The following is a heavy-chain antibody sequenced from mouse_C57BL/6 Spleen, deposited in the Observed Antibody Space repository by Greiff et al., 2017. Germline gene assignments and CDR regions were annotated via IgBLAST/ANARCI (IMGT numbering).Heavy chain of an antibody. V-gene: IGHV1-52*01. D-gene: IGHD2-3*01. J-gene: IGHJ2*01. CDR1: GYTFTSYW. Sequence: VQLQQPGAELVRPGSSVKLSCKASGYTFTSYWMRWVKQRPIQGLEWIGNIDPSDSETNYNQKFKDKATLTVDKSSSTSYMQLSSLTSEDSAVYYCAGEGDGSYDNWGKGTTLTVSA. CDR3: AGEGDGSYDN. CDR2: IDPSDSET.